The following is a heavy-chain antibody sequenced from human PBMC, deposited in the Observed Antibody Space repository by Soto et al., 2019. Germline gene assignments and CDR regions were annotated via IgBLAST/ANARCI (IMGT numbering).Heavy chain of an antibody. CDR2: IYYSGST. CDR3: ARDVHYDFWSGYQRYGMDV. J-gene: IGHJ6*02. Sequence: PSETLSLTCTVSGGSISSGGYYWSWIRQHPGKGLEWIGYIYYSGSTYYNPSLKSRVTISVDTSKNQFSLKLSSVTAADAAVYYCARDVHYDFWSGYQRYGMDVWGQGTTVTVSS. V-gene: IGHV4-31*03. CDR1: GGSISSGGYY. D-gene: IGHD3-3*01.